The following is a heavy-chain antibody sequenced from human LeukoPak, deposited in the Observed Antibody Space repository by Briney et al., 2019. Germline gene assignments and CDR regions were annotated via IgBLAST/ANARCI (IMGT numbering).Heavy chain of an antibody. V-gene: IGHV4-39*01. CDR1: GGSISSSSYY. D-gene: IGHD3-10*01. Sequence: SETLSLTCTGSGGSISSSSYYWGWIRQPPGKGLEWVGGSYYSGSTYNNPSLKSRVTISVDTSKNQFSLKLSSVRAADTAVYYCARSGWFGEASMLWGQGTLVTVSS. J-gene: IGHJ4*02. CDR3: ARSGWFGEASML. CDR2: SYYSGST.